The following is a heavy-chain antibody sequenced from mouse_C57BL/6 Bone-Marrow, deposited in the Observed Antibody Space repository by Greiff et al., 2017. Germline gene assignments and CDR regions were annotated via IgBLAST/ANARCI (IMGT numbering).Heavy chain of an antibody. J-gene: IGHJ4*01. V-gene: IGHV1-18*01. CDR2: INPNNGGT. CDR1: GYTFTDYN. CDR3: ARRPLSGAMDY. D-gene: IGHD6-1*01. Sequence: VQLKESGPELVKPGASVKIPCKASGYTFTDYNMDWVKQSHGKSLEWIGDINPNNGGTIYNQKFKGKATLTVDKSSSTAYMELRSLTSEDTAVYYCARRPLSGAMDYWGQGTSVTVSS.